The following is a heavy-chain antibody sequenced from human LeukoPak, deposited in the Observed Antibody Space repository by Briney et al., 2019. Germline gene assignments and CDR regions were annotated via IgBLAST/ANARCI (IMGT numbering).Heavy chain of an antibody. V-gene: IGHV3-23*01. J-gene: IGHJ4*02. Sequence: PGGSLRLSCAASGFIFSNYGVTWVRPAPGKGLEWVASISNGGEDTYYADSVKGRFTISRVNSKNTLYLQMNSLRAEDTAVYYCAKERYSSGWSDSFDYWGQGTQVTVSS. D-gene: IGHD6-19*01. CDR1: GFIFSNYG. CDR2: ISNGGEDT. CDR3: AKERYSSGWSDSFDY.